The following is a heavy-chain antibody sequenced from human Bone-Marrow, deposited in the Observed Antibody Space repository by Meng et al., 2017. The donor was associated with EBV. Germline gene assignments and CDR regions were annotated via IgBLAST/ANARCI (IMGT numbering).Heavy chain of an antibody. J-gene: IGHJ4*02. CDR2: ISSSSSYI. CDR3: ARGSDIVVVGDY. Sequence: VRLGESGGGPFKPGGSLGLSCASSGFTFGSYSMNWVRQAPGKGLEWVSSISSSSSYIYYADSVKGRFTISRDNAKNSLYLQMNSLRAEDTAVYYCARGSDIVVVGDYWGQGTLVTVSS. V-gene: IGHV3-21*01. D-gene: IGHD2-2*01. CDR1: GFTFGSYS.